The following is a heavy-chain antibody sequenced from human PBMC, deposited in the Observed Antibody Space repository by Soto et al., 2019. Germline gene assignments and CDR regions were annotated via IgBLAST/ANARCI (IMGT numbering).Heavy chain of an antibody. J-gene: IGHJ6*02. CDR1: GFTFSSYW. CDR2: IKQDGSEK. Sequence: GGSLRLSCAASGFTFSSYWMSWVRQAPGKGLEWVANIKQDGSEKYYVDSVKGRFTISRDNAKNSLYLQMNSLRAEDTAVYYCARGDIVVVPAAVDVWGQGTTVTVSS. V-gene: IGHV3-7*01. CDR3: ARGDIVVVPAAVDV. D-gene: IGHD2-2*01.